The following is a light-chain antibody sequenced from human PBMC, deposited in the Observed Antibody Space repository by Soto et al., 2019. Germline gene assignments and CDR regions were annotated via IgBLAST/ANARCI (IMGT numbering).Light chain of an antibody. Sequence: DIQMTQSPSTLSASVGDRVTITCRASQHINNWLAWYQQKPGKAPELLIYDASNLESGVPSRFSGSGSGTEFTLTISSLQPDDFASYYCQQNDSYWTFGLGTKVEIK. V-gene: IGKV1-5*01. CDR2: DAS. CDR1: QHINNW. J-gene: IGKJ1*01. CDR3: QQNDSYWT.